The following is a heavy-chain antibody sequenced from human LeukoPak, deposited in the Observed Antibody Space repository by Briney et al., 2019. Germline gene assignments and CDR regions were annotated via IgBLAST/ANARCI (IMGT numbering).Heavy chain of an antibody. CDR3: AGDDWGSDY. Sequence: ASVKVSCKASGYTFSSYDIHWVRQATGQGLEWMGWMNPYSGNTVYGRKFQGRVTMTRDTSISTAYMELSSLTSGDTAVYYCAGDDWGSDYWGQGTLVTVSS. J-gene: IGHJ4*02. V-gene: IGHV1-8*01. CDR1: GYTFSSYD. D-gene: IGHD7-27*01. CDR2: MNPYSGNT.